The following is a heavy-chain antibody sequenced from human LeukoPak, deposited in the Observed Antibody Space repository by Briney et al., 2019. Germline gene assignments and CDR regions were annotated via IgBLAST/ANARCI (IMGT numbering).Heavy chain of an antibody. J-gene: IGHJ4*02. CDR3: ARDDPRYCSGNSCYYY. CDR2: IYTDSTT. D-gene: IGHD2-15*01. V-gene: IGHV3-53*01. Sequence: PGGSLRLSCAASGFTFSSYSMSWVRQAPGKGLEWVSVIYTDSTTYYTDSVKGRFTISRDNSKNTVYLQMNSLRAEDTAVYYCARDDPRYCSGNSCYYYWGQGTLVTVSP. CDR1: GFTFSSYS.